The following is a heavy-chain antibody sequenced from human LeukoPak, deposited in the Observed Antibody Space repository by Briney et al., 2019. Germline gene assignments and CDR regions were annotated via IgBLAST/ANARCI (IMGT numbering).Heavy chain of an antibody. Sequence: GGSLRLSCAASGFTFSSYAMSWVRQAPGKGLEWVSAISGSGGSTYYADPVKGRFTISRDNSKNTLYLQMNSLRAEDTAVYYCAKDSEEYDFWSGYPNDYWGQGTLVTVSS. CDR3: AKDSEEYDFWSGYPNDY. J-gene: IGHJ4*02. D-gene: IGHD3-3*01. CDR1: GFTFSSYA. V-gene: IGHV3-23*01. CDR2: ISGSGGST.